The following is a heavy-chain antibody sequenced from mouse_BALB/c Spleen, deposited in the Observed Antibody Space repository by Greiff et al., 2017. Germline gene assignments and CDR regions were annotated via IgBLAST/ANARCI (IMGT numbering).Heavy chain of an antibody. J-gene: IGHJ4*01. CDR2: IDPANGNT. Sequence: VQLKESGAELVKPGASVKLSCTASGFNIKDTYMHWVKQRPEQGLEWIGRIDPANGNTKYDPKFQGKATITADTSSNTAYLQLSSLTSEDTAVYYCARLDAMDYWGQGTSVTVSS. CDR1: GFNIKDTY. CDR3: ARLDAMDY. D-gene: IGHD3-3*01. V-gene: IGHV14-3*02.